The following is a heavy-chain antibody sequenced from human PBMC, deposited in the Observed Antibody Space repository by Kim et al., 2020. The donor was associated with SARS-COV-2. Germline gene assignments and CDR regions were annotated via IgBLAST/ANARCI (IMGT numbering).Heavy chain of an antibody. J-gene: IGHJ4*02. Sequence: ASVKVSCKASGYTFTNYDINWVRQATGQGLEWMGWMNPNSGNTGYARKFQGRVTMSRDTSLNTAYMELSSLTSADTAVYYCARGVKVRDSLPGDWGQGTLVTVSS. D-gene: IGHD1-1*01. CDR3: ARGVKVRDSLPGD. CDR1: GYTFTNYD. CDR2: MNPNSGNT. V-gene: IGHV1-8*01.